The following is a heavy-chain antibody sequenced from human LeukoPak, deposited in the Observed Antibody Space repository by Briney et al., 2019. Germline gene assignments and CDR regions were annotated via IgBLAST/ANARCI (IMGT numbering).Heavy chain of an antibody. CDR2: IYHSGST. Sequence: SETLSLTCTVSGYSISSGYYWGWIRQPPGKGLEWIGSIYHSGSTYYNPSLKSRVTISVDTSKNQFSLKLSSVTAADTAVYYCARDSSGYSSSWYWGQGTLVTVSS. D-gene: IGHD6-13*01. V-gene: IGHV4-38-2*02. CDR3: ARDSSGYSSSWY. CDR1: GYSISSGYY. J-gene: IGHJ4*02.